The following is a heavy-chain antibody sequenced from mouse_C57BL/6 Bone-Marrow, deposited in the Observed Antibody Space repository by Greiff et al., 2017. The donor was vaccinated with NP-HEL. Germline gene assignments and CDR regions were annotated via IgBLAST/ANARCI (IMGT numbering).Heavy chain of an antibody. Sequence: EVQLQESGPGLAKPSQTLSLTCSVPGYSIPSDYWNWIRQFPGNQLAYMGYISYSGSTYYNPSLKSRISITRDTSKNQYYLQFNSVTTEDTATYYCARSYYGNYGYFDYWGQGTTLTVSS. D-gene: IGHD2-1*01. CDR2: ISYSGST. CDR1: GYSIPSDY. V-gene: IGHV3-8*01. CDR3: ARSYYGNYGYFDY. J-gene: IGHJ2*01.